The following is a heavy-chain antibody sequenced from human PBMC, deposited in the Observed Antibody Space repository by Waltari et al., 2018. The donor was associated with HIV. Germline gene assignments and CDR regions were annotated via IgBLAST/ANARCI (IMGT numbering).Heavy chain of an antibody. Sequence: QMQLVQSGPEVKKPGTSVKVSCTASGFTFTSSAVKWVRQARGQRLEWIGWIVVGSGNANYAQKFQERVTITRDMSTSTAYMELSSLRSEDTAVYYCAAPSDPTVTRGIFDYWGQGTLVTVSS. CDR3: AAPSDPTVTRGIFDY. V-gene: IGHV1-58*01. D-gene: IGHD4-4*01. J-gene: IGHJ4*02. CDR1: GFTFTSSA. CDR2: IVVGSGNA.